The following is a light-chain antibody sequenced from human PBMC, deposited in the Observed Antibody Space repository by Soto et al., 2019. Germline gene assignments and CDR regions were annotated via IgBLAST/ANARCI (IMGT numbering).Light chain of an antibody. CDR2: WAS. Sequence: DIVMTQSPDSLAVSLGERATINCKSSQRVLYSSNNKNYLAWYQQKPGQPPKLLIYWASTRESGVPDRFSGSGSGPDFTLNISSLQAEDVAVYYCQQYYSTPPYTFGQGTKLEIK. V-gene: IGKV4-1*01. J-gene: IGKJ2*01. CDR3: QQYYSTPPYT. CDR1: QRVLYSSNNKNY.